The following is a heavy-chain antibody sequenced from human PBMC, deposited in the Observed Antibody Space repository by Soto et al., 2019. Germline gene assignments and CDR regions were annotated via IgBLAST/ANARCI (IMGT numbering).Heavy chain of an antibody. D-gene: IGHD5-12*01. CDR1: GGSSSRYY. CDR3: ARCSWPIPWNYYYGMDV. V-gene: IGHV4-34*01. Sequence: ETLPLTSAVYGGSSSRYYWSWIRQPPGKGLEWIGEINHSGSTNYNPSLKSRVTISVDTSKNQFSLKLSSVTAADTAVYYCARCSWPIPWNYYYGMDVWCQGTTVT. J-gene: IGHJ6*02. CDR2: INHSGST.